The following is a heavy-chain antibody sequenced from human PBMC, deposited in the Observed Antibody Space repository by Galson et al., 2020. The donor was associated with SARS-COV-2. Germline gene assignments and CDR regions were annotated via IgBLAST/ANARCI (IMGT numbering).Heavy chain of an antibody. D-gene: IGHD4-17*01. CDR2: ISNSGST. CDR3: ARLHYGEYAPEAFDI. J-gene: IGHJ3*02. V-gene: IGHV4-30-2*01. CDR1: GTSISSGSYS. Sequence: SETLSLTCTVSGTSISSGSYSWNWIRQPPGKGLEWIGYISNSGSTYSNPSHKSRGTISGDRSKNQFSLRLSSVTAADTAVYYCARLHYGEYAPEAFDIWGPGTRVTVSS.